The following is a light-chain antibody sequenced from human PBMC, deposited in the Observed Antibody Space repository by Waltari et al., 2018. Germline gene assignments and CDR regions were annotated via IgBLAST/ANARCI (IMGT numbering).Light chain of an antibody. Sequence: QSALTQPRSVSGSPGQSVTISCTGTSSDVGGYNYVSWYHQHPGKAPKFMIYDVSERPSGVPDRFSGSKSGNTASLTISGLQAEDEADYYCCSYAGSYNLVFGGGTKLTVL. V-gene: IGLV2-11*01. CDR3: CSYAGSYNLV. CDR2: DVS. CDR1: SSDVGGYNY. J-gene: IGLJ2*01.